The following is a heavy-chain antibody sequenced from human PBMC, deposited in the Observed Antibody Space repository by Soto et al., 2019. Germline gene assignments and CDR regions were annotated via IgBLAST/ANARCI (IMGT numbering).Heavy chain of an antibody. Sequence: ETLCLTCSVSGVSISSSNLWSWVRQPPGKGLEWIGEIYHSGSTNYNPSLKSRVTISVDKSKNQFSLKLSSVTAADTAVSYCARAELVSGSYSYGMDVWGQGTKVTVYS. CDR2: IYHSGST. CDR1: GVSISSSNL. CDR3: ARAELVSGSYSYGMDV. J-gene: IGHJ6*02. D-gene: IGHD3-22*01. V-gene: IGHV4-4*02.